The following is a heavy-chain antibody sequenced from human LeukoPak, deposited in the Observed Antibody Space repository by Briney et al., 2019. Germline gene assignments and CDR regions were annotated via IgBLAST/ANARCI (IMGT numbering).Heavy chain of an antibody. CDR1: GFTFSSYA. J-gene: IGHJ4*02. V-gene: IGHV3-64D*06. CDR3: VKGLRYYDSSDTFDY. CDR2: ISSNGDST. D-gene: IGHD3-22*01. Sequence: GGSLRPSCSASGFTFSSYAMHWVRQAPGKGLEYVSAISSNGDSTYYADSVKGRFTISRDNSKNTLYLQMSSLGAEDTAVYYCVKGLRYYDSSDTFDYWGQGTLVTVSS.